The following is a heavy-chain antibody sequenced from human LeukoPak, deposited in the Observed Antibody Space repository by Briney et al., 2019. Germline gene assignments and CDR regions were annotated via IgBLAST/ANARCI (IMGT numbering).Heavy chain of an antibody. J-gene: IGHJ4*02. Sequence: ASVKVSCKASGYTFTSYYMHWVRQAPGQGLEWMGIINPSGGSTSYAQKFQGRVTMTRDMSTSTVYMELSSLRSEDTAVYYCASGSGNYVWGSYRPLRFDYWGQGTLVTVSS. CDR1: GYTFTSYY. V-gene: IGHV1-46*01. D-gene: IGHD3-16*02. CDR2: INPSGGST. CDR3: ASGSGNYVWGSYRPLRFDY.